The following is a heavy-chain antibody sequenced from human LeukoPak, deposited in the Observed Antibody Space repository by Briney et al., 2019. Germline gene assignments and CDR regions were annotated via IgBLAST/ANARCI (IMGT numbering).Heavy chain of an antibody. CDR3: ARDQRGYSCGYGYSYYYMDV. D-gene: IGHD5-18*01. Sequence: PSQTLSLTCTVSGGSISSYYWGWIRHPPGKGLGWVGDISYTGDTKYNPSPKRRVTISVDTSKTQFSLKLTSVTAADTAVYYCARDQRGYSCGYGYSYYYMDVWGKGTTVTVSS. V-gene: IGHV4-59*01. CDR2: ISYTGDT. CDR1: GGSISSYY. J-gene: IGHJ6*03.